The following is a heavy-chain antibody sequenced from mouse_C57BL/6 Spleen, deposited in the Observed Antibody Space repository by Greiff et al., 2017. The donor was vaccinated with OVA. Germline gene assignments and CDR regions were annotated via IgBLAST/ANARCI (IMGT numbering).Heavy chain of an antibody. J-gene: IGHJ4*01. CDR2: IYPGDGDT. CDR1: GYAFSSSW. CDR3: ARRAGTGAMDY. Sequence: ESGPELVKPGASVKISCKASGYAFSSSWMNWVKQRPGKGLEWIGRIYPGDGDTNYNGKFKGKATLTADKSSSTAYMQLSSLTSEDSAVYFCARRAGTGAMDYRGQGTSVTVSS. V-gene: IGHV1-82*01. D-gene: IGHD3-3*01.